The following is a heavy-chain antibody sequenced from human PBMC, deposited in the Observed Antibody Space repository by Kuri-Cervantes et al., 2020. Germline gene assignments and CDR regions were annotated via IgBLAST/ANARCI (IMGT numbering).Heavy chain of an antibody. Sequence: ASVKVSCKASGYTFTGYYMHWVRQAPGQGLEWMGWINPNSGGTNYAQKFQGWVTMTRDTSISTAYMELSRLRSDDTAVYYCARYPSGDYVWRKYYYYYMDVWGKGTTVTGSS. D-gene: IGHD3-16*01. CDR1: GYTFTGYY. J-gene: IGHJ6*03. V-gene: IGHV1-2*04. CDR2: INPNSGGT. CDR3: ARYPSGDYVWRKYYYYYMDV.